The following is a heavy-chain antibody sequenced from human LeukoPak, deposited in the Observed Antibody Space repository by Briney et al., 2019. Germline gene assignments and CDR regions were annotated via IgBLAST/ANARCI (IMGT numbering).Heavy chain of an antibody. CDR2: IYYSGST. Sequence: SETLSLTCAVYGGSFSGYYWSWIRQPPGKGLEWIGSIYYSGSTYYNPSLKSRVTISVDTSKNQFSLKLSSVTAADTAVYYCAREPGSGSYKDYWGQGTLVTVSS. CDR3: AREPGSGSYKDY. CDR1: GGSFSGYY. J-gene: IGHJ4*02. V-gene: IGHV4-34*01. D-gene: IGHD3-10*01.